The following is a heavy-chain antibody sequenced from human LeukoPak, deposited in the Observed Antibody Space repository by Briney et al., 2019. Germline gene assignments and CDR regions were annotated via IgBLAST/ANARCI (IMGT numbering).Heavy chain of an antibody. J-gene: IGHJ4*02. CDR1: GFTFDDYA. V-gene: IGHV3-23*01. Sequence: GGSLRLSCAASGFTFDDYAMHWVRQAPGKGLEWVSAISGSGGSTYYADSVKGRFTISRDNSKNTLYLQMNSLRAEDTAVYYCAKGPQRRYCSGGSCYSDYWGQGTLVTVSS. D-gene: IGHD2-15*01. CDR2: ISGSGGST. CDR3: AKGPQRRYCSGGSCYSDY.